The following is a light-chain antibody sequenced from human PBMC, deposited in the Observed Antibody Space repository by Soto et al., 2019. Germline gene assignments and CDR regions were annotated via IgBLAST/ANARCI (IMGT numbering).Light chain of an antibody. V-gene: IGKV3-15*01. CDR2: GAS. CDR1: QSVSSN. Sequence: EIVMTQSPATLSVSPGERATLSCRASQSVSSNLAWYQQKPGQAPRLLIYGASTRATGIPARFSGSGSVTEFTLTIGSLQFEYFAVYYCQQYNNWPPKYTFGQGTKLEIK. CDR3: QQYNNWPPKYT. J-gene: IGKJ2*01.